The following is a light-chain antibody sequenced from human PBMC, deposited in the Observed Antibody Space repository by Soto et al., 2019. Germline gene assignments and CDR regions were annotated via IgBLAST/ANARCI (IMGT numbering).Light chain of an antibody. J-gene: IGLJ3*02. CDR3: CSYAGSSTLWV. V-gene: IGLV2-23*01. CDR2: EGS. CDR1: SSDVGSYNL. Sequence: QSVLTRPASVSGSPGQSITISCTGTSSDVGSYNLVSWYQQHPGKAPKLMIYEGSKRPSGVSNRFSGSKSGNTASLTISGLQAEDEADYYCCSYAGSSTLWVFGGGTKLTVL.